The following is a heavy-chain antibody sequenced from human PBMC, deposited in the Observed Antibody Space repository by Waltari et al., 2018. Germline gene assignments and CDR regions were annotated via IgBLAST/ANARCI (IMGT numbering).Heavy chain of an antibody. CDR3: ARDGGHYYDSSGYDY. V-gene: IGHV4-39*07. CDR2: IYYSGST. J-gene: IGHJ4*02. CDR1: GGSISSSSYY. Sequence: QLQLQESGPGLVKPSETLSLTCTVSGGSISSSSYYWCWIRQPPGKGLEWIGSIYYSGSTYYNPSLKSRVTISVDTSKNQFSLKLSSVTAADTAVYYCARDGGHYYDSSGYDYWGQGTLVTVSS. D-gene: IGHD3-22*01.